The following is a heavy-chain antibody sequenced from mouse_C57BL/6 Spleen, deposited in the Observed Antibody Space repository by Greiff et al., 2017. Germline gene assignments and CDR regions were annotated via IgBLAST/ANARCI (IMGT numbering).Heavy chain of an antibody. Sequence: EVQVVESGGGLVKPGGSLKLSCAASGFTFSDYGMHWVRQAPEKGLEWVAYISSGSSTIYYADTVKGRFTISSENAKKTLFLQMTSLRSEDTAMYYCARPEAAQATLFAYWGQGTLVTVSA. CDR3: ARPEAAQATLFAY. J-gene: IGHJ3*01. V-gene: IGHV5-17*01. D-gene: IGHD3-2*02. CDR2: ISSGSSTI. CDR1: GFTFSDYG.